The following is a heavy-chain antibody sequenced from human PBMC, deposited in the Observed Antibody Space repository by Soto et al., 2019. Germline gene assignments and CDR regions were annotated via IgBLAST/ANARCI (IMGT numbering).Heavy chain of an antibody. J-gene: IGHJ5*02. CDR1: GGSISSGGYS. CDR2: IYYSGST. CDR3: AKDSGYNYGYFRWFDP. Sequence: SETLSLTCAVSGGSISSGGYSWSWIRQPPGKGLEWIGSIYYSGSTYYNPSLKSRVTISVDTSKSQFSLKLSSVTAADTAVYYCAKDSGYNYGYFRWFDPWGQGTLVTVSS. V-gene: IGHV4-39*07. D-gene: IGHD5-18*01.